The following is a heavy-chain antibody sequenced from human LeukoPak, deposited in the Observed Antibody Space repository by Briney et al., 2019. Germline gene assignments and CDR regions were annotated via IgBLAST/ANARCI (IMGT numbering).Heavy chain of an antibody. V-gene: IGHV3-7*01. J-gene: IGHJ4*02. CDR1: GFTFSTYC. Sequence: GGSLRLSCAASGFTFSTYCMTWVRQAPGKGLEWAANILQDGSEKDYADSVKGRFTISRDNAKNSLYLQMNSLRAEDTAIYYCATSDYYGSGRGGVSPPDYWGQGTLVTVSS. CDR3: ATSDYYGSGRGGVSPPDY. D-gene: IGHD3-10*01. CDR2: ILQDGSEK.